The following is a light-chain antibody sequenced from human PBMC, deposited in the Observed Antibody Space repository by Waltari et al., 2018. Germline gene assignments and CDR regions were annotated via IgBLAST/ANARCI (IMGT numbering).Light chain of an antibody. CDR3: TSYAASNTLI. J-gene: IGLJ2*01. Sequence: QSALTQPPSASGSPGQSVTISCTGTSSDVGGYEYVSWYQQPPGKTPKLMILEVTKRPSGVPDRFSGSKSGNTASLTVSGLQPEDEADYYCTSYAASNTLIFGGGTRLTVL. CDR2: EVT. CDR1: SSDVGGYEY. V-gene: IGLV2-8*01.